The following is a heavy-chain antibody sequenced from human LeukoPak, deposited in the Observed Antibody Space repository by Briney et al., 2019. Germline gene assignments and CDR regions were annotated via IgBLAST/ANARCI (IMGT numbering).Heavy chain of an antibody. D-gene: IGHD7-27*01. J-gene: IGHJ6*03. CDR2: ISSDGRNT. CDR3: AREWALPGAYYMDV. V-gene: IGHV3-74*01. Sequence: PGGSLRLSCAASGFTFSTYWMHWVRQAPGKGLVWVSRISSDGRNTIYADSVKGRFTISRGSANNTLFLQMNSLRGDDTAVYYCAREWALPGAYYMDVWGKGTTVTVSS. CDR1: GFTFSTYW.